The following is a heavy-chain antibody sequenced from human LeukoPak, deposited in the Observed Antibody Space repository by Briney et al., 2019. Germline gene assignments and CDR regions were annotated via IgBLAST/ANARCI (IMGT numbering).Heavy chain of an antibody. J-gene: IGHJ4*02. D-gene: IGHD4-23*01. CDR2: ISSTSSYI. V-gene: IGHV3-21*06. CDR3: ARDWASVALDY. CDR1: GFTFSTYS. Sequence: SGGSLRLSCAASGFTFSTYSMNWVRQAPWKGLEWVSSISSTSSYIYYADSVRGRFTISRDNAKNSLYLQMNSLRAEDTAVYYCARDWASVALDYWGQGTLVTVSS.